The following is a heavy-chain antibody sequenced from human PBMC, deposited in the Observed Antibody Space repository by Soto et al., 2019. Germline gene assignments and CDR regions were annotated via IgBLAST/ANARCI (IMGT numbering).Heavy chain of an antibody. CDR1: GFTFSSYA. D-gene: IGHD3-3*01. CDR2: ISGSGGST. V-gene: IGHV3-23*01. J-gene: IGHJ6*02. Sequence: VKPGGSLRLSCAASGFTFSSYAMSWVRQAPGKGLEWVSAISGSGGSTYYADSVKGRFTISRDNSKNTLYLQMNSLRAEDTAVYYCAKDGTGTYYDFWSGYYSAPHYYYGMDVWGQGTTVTVSS. CDR3: AKDGTGTYYDFWSGYYSAPHYYYGMDV.